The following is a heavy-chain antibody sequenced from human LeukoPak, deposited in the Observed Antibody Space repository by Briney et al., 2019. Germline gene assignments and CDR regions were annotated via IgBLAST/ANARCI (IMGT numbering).Heavy chain of an antibody. Sequence: PGGSLRLSCSASGFTFSNHPMHWVRQAPGKGLEYVSAINTNGDNTYYADSVKGRFTISRDNSKNTLYLQMSSLRAEDTAVYHCVKKRSAGSGSYYDYWGQGTLVTVSS. V-gene: IGHV3-64D*09. CDR3: VKKRSAGSGSYYDY. CDR2: INTNGDNT. CDR1: GFTFSNHP. J-gene: IGHJ4*02. D-gene: IGHD3-10*01.